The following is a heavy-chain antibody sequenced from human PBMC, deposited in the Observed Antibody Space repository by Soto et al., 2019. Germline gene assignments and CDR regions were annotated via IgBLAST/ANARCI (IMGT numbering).Heavy chain of an antibody. CDR1: GVNFNSYA. Sequence: EVQLLESGGGLVQPGGSLRLSCAASGVNFNSYAMSWGRQAPGKGLEGVSAISGSGGSTYYADSVKGRFTISRDNSKNTRYLKMNRLRAEDTAVYYCAKELSGRIAVAGNMDYWGQGTLVTVSS. D-gene: IGHD6-19*01. V-gene: IGHV3-23*01. J-gene: IGHJ4*02. CDR3: AKELSGRIAVAGNMDY. CDR2: ISGSGGST.